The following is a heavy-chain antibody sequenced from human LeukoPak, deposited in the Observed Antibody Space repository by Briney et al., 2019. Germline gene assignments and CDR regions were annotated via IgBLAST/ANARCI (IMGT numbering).Heavy chain of an antibody. V-gene: IGHV3-33*01. D-gene: IGHD6-6*01. CDR3: ASGIAARRLDY. J-gene: IGHJ4*02. CDR1: GFTFSNHG. CDR2: IWYDGSDK. Sequence: GGSLRLSCAASGFTFSNHGMHWVRQASGKGLEWVAVIWYDGSDKYYADSVKGRFTISRDNSKNTLYLQMNSLRVEDTAVYYCASGIAARRLDYWGQGTLVTVSS.